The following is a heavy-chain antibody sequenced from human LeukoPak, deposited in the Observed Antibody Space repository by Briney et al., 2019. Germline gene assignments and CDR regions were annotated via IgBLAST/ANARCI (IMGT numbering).Heavy chain of an antibody. CDR3: AGAQRGYTHGYLGGGYFDY. Sequence: SETLSLTCTVSGGSLSGYYWSWVRQPPGKGLEWIGYISNGGSSSYNPSLKSRGTMSVDTSKRQFSLNLTSVTAADTAVYYCAGAQRGYTHGYLGGGYFDYWGQGTLVTVSS. V-gene: IGHV4-59*12. J-gene: IGHJ4*02. CDR2: ISNGGSS. D-gene: IGHD5-18*01. CDR1: GGSLSGYY.